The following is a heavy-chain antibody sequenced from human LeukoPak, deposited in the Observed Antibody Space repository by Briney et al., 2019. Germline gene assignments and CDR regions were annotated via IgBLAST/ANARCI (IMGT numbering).Heavy chain of an antibody. CDR3: ASLKYYDFWSGEPTDAFDI. J-gene: IGHJ3*02. CDR2: IYYSGST. Sequence: PSETLSLTCTVSGGSISSSSYYWGWIRQPPGKGLEWIGSIYYSGSTYYNPSLKSRVTISVDTSKNQFSLKLSSVTAADTAVYYCASLKYYDFWSGEPTDAFDIWGQGTMVTVSS. V-gene: IGHV4-39*01. D-gene: IGHD3-3*01. CDR1: GGSISSSSYY.